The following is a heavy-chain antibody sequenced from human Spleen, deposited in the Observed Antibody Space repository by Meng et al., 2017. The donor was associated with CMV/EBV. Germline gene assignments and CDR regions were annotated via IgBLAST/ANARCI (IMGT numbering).Heavy chain of an antibody. Sequence: GESLKISCAASGFTFSSYWMSWVRQAPGKGLEWVSYISSSSSTIYYADSVKGRFTISTDNAKNPLFLQMNSLRAEDTAVYYCARDVTAVTTTGYYGMDVWGQGTTVTVSS. CDR2: ISSSSSTI. CDR3: ARDVTAVTTTGYYGMDV. J-gene: IGHJ6*02. D-gene: IGHD4-17*01. CDR1: GFTFSSYW. V-gene: IGHV3-48*04.